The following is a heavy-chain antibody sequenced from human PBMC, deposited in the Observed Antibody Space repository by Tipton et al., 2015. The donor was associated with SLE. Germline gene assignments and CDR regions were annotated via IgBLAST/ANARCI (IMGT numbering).Heavy chain of an antibody. CDR3: AKGPGYYDSSGYLDY. V-gene: IGHV3-74*01. J-gene: IGHJ4*02. CDR1: GFNFVAYW. CDR2: INSDGSST. D-gene: IGHD3-22*01. Sequence: SLRLSCTASGFNFVAYWMHWVRQGPGKGLVWVSRINSDGSSTSYADSVKGRFTISRDNSKNTPYLQMNSLRAEDTAVYYCAKGPGYYDSSGYLDYWGQGTLVTVSS.